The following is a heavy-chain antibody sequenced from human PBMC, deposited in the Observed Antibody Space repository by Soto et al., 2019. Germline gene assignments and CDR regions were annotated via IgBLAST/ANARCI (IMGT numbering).Heavy chain of an antibody. J-gene: IGHJ4*02. V-gene: IGHV3-30-3*01. Sequence: LRLSCAASGFTVGSYGLHWVRQPPGKGLEWLAFISYDGSDKFYADSVKGRFTISRDSSKNTLYLQLNSLRAEDTAVYYCARVLGGFPNFDFWVQGTLVTVSS. CDR1: GFTVGSYG. CDR3: ARVLGGFPNFDF. D-gene: IGHD2-15*01. CDR2: ISYDGSDK.